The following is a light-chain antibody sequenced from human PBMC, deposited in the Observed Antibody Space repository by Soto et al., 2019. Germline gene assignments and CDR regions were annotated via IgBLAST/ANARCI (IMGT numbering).Light chain of an antibody. CDR3: FRSYNDARNWV. CDR2: HTT. CDR1: TGDVTSGHL. J-gene: IGLJ3*02. Sequence: QAVVTQEPSLTVSPGGTVTLTCGSNTGDVTSGHLAYWFQQKPGQAPRTLIYHTTNNHSWAPARFSGSLLGGKAALTLSGALFEDEAYYYCFRSYNDARNWVFGGGTKLTVL. V-gene: IGLV7-46*01.